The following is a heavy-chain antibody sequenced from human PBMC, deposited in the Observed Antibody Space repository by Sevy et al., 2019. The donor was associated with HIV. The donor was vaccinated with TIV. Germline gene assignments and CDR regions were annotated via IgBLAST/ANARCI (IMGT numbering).Heavy chain of an antibody. CDR2: ISSSSSYI. Sequence: GGSLRLSCAASGFTFSSYSMNWVRQAPGKGLEWVSSISSSSSYIYYADSVKGRFTISRDNAKNSLYLQMNSLRAEDTAVYYCARDPPLDGAIVGATMYYFDYWGQGTLVTVSS. V-gene: IGHV3-21*01. J-gene: IGHJ4*02. CDR3: ARDPPLDGAIVGATMYYFDY. CDR1: GFTFSSYS. D-gene: IGHD1-26*01.